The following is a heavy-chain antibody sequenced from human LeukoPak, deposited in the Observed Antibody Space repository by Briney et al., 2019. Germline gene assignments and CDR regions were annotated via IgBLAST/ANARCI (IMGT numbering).Heavy chain of an antibody. J-gene: IGHJ5*02. V-gene: IGHV1-18*01. Sequence: ASVKVSCKASGYTFTSYAMHWVRQAPGQRLEWMGWISAYNGNTNYAQKLQGRVTMTTDTSTSTAYMELRSLRSDDTAVYYCARGKGTMVRGVIIRVHGLYPWGQGTLVTVSS. CDR3: ARGKGTMVRGVIIRVHGLYP. CDR1: GYTFTSYA. D-gene: IGHD3-10*01. CDR2: ISAYNGNT.